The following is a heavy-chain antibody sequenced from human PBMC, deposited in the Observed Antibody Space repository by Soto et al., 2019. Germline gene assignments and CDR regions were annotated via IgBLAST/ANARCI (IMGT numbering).Heavy chain of an antibody. CDR1: GFAFNNFF. D-gene: IGHD3-22*01. J-gene: IGHJ4*02. CDR2: ISGSGGAT. CDR3: AKGTYYYDGSGYSH. V-gene: IGHV3-23*01. Sequence: GGSLSLSFEASGFAFNNFFITWVRQAPGKGLEWVSTISGSGGATYYADSVKGRFTLSRDNSKNTLSLQMNSLRAEDTALYYCAKGTYYYDGSGYSHWGQGALVTAPQ.